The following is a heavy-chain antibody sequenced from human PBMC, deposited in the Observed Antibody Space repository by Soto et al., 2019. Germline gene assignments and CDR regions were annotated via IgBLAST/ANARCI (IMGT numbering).Heavy chain of an antibody. J-gene: IGHJ6*02. CDR1: GFTFSSYA. CDR3: AKEDCSGGSCYYYYYYYGMDV. Sequence: EVQLLESGGGLVQPGGSLRLSCAASGFTFSSYAMSWVRQAPGKGLEWVSAISGSGGSTYYADSVKGRFTISRDNSKNTRYLQMNSLRAEDTAVYYCAKEDCSGGSCYYYYYYYGMDVWGQGTTVTVSS. D-gene: IGHD2-15*01. V-gene: IGHV3-23*01. CDR2: ISGSGGST.